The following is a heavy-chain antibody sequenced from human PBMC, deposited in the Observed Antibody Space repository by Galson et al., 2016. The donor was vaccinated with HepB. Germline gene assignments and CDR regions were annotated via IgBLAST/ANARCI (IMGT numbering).Heavy chain of an antibody. CDR2: ISYDAGNK. CDR3: ARDRYDFWSGYPIRYGLDV. J-gene: IGHJ6*04. Sequence: SLRLSCAASGFTFSSYAIHWVRQTPCNGLEWVAVISYDAGNKYEVDSVKGRFTVSRDNSKNTLYLQMNSVRAEDTAVYYCARDRYDFWSGYPIRYGLDVWGKGTTVTVSS. V-gene: IGHV3-30-3*01. D-gene: IGHD3-3*01. CDR1: GFTFSSYA.